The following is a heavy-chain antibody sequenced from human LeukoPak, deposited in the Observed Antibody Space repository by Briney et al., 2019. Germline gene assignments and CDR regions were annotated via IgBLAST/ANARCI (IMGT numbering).Heavy chain of an antibody. CDR2: INPNSGGT. CDR1: GYTFTGYY. J-gene: IGHJ4*02. CDR3: ASAYSSGWPYFDY. D-gene: IGHD6-19*01. V-gene: IGHV1-2*02. Sequence: ASVKVSRKASGYTFTGYYMHWVRQAPGQGLEWMGWINPNSGGTNYAQKFQGRVTMTRDTSISTAYMELSRLRSDDTAVYYCASAYSSGWPYFDYWGQGTLVTVSS.